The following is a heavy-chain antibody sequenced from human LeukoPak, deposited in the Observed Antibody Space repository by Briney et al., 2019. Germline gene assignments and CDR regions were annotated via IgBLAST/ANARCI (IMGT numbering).Heavy chain of an antibody. Sequence: SETLSLTCTVSGGSISSSSYYWVWIRQPPGKGLEWIGNIYSSGRTYQNPSLKSRVTRSVDASKNQFSLKLSSVTAADTAAYYWARVQWLAPFDYGGQGPLDTVSS. D-gene: IGHD6-19*01. J-gene: IGHJ4*02. V-gene: IGHV4-39*01. CDR3: ARVQWLAPFDY. CDR2: IYSSGRT. CDR1: GGSISSSSYY.